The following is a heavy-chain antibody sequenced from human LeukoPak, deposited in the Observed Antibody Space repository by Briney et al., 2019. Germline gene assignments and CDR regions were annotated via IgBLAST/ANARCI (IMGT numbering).Heavy chain of an antibody. J-gene: IGHJ2*01. D-gene: IGHD3-22*01. V-gene: IGHV1-46*01. CDR3: ARARKESYYDSSVYWYFDL. CDR2: INPSGGST. Sequence: ASVKVSCKASGYTFTSYYMHWVRQAPGQGLEWMGIINPSGGSTSYAQKFQGRVTMTRDTSTSTVYMELSSLRYEDTAVYYCARARKESYYDSSVYWYFDLWGRGTLVTVSS. CDR1: GYTFTSYY.